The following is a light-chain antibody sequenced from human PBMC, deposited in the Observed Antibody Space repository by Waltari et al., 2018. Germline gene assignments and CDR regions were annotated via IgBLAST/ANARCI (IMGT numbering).Light chain of an antibody. CDR3: QKYDFLPAT. CDR2: HAS. J-gene: IGKJ1*01. V-gene: IGKV3-20*01. CDR1: QGVGKY. Sequence: EIVLTQSPGTLSLSPGERATLSCRASQGVGKYLAWYQQRPGQAPRHLLYHASIRATGSPDRFSGSGSGTDFSLTISRLEPEDFAVYYCQKYDFLPATFGQGTTVEIK.